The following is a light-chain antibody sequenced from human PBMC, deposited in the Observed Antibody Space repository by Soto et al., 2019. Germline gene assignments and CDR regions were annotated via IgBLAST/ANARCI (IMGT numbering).Light chain of an antibody. J-gene: IGKJ4*01. CDR1: QSLSRS. V-gene: IGKV3-11*01. CDR3: QHRANWPLT. CDR2: DAS. Sequence: EIVLTQTPATMSLSPVEIATPSCRASQSLSRSLAWYHQKPGQAPRLLIYDASNRATGIPARFSGSGSGTDFTLTISSLEPEDFALYYCQHRANWPLTFGGGTMVDIK.